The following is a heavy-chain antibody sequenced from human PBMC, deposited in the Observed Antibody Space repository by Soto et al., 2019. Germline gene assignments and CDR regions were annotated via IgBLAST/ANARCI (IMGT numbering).Heavy chain of an antibody. CDR1: GFTFSRYA. D-gene: IGHD1-26*01. J-gene: IGHJ4*02. CDR3: ARRGSGSYYDY. Sequence: EVQLLESGGGLVQPGGSLRLSCAASGFTFSRYAMSWVRQAPVKGLEWVSAISGSGGSTYYADSVKGRFTISRDNSKNTLYLQMNSLRAEDTAVYYCARRGSGSYYDYWGQGTLVTVSS. V-gene: IGHV3-23*01. CDR2: ISGSGGST.